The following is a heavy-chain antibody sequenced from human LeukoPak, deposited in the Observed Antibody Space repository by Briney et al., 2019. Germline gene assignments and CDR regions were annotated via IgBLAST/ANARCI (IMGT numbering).Heavy chain of an antibody. V-gene: IGHV1-2*02. Sequence: GASVKVSCKASGYTFTTYGISWVRQAPGQGLEWMGWINPNSGGTNYAQKFQGRVTMTRDTSISTAYMELSRLRSDDTAVYYCAREFRVEHTAYDAFDIWGQGTMVTVSS. CDR2: INPNSGGT. CDR1: GYTFTTYG. CDR3: AREFRVEHTAYDAFDI. D-gene: IGHD5-18*01. J-gene: IGHJ3*02.